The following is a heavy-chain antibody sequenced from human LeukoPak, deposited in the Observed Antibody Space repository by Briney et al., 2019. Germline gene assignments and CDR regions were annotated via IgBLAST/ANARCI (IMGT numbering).Heavy chain of an antibody. J-gene: IGHJ4*02. CDR2: ISGSGGST. D-gene: IGHD4-23*01. CDR3: AKGPLYGGADY. V-gene: IGHV3-23*01. CDR1: GSTFSSYA. Sequence: GGSLRLSCAASGSTFSSYAMSWVRQAPGKGLEWVSAISGSGGSTYYADSVKGRFTISRDNSKNTLYLHIHSLRAEDTAVYYCAKGPLYGGADYWGQGTLVTVSS.